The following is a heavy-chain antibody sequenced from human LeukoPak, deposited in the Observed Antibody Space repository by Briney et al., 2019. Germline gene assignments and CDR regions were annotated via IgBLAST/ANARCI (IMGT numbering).Heavy chain of an antibody. D-gene: IGHD3-16*02. CDR3: AKLMITFGGVIVSSFFDI. Sequence: GGSLRLSCAASGFTLSSNARSWVRQAPGRGRGGVSAIMGIGGSTYYADSVKGRFTISRDNSKNTLYLQMNSLRAEDTAVYYCAKLMITFGGVIVSSFFDIWGQGTMVTVSS. J-gene: IGHJ3*02. CDR2: IMGIGGST. V-gene: IGHV3-23*01. CDR1: GFTLSSNA.